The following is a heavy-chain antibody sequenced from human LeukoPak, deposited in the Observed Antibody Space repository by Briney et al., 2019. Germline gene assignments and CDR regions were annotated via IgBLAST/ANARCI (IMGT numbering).Heavy chain of an antibody. V-gene: IGHV3-23*01. D-gene: IGHD3-9*01. J-gene: IGHJ4*02. Sequence: PGGSLRLSCAASGFTFSSYAMSWVRQAPGKGLEWVSAISGSGGSTYYADSVKGRFTISRDNSKNTLYLQMNSLRAEDTAVYYCAKDLEPDDISTGCGAFDYWGQGTLVTVSS. CDR2: ISGSGGST. CDR1: GFTFSSYA. CDR3: AKDLEPDDISTGCGAFDY.